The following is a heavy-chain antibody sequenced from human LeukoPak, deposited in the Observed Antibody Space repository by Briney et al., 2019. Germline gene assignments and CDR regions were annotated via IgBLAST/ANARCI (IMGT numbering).Heavy chain of an antibody. CDR2: IIPIFGTA. D-gene: IGHD5-24*01. CDR1: GGTFSSYA. V-gene: IGHV1-69*01. J-gene: IGHJ3*02. CDR3: ARSGNQGRDGYNWYAFDI. Sequence: SVKVSCKASGGTFSSYAISWVRQAPGQGLEWMGGIIPIFGTAYYAQKFQGRVTITADESTSTAYMELSSLRSEDTAVYYCARSGNQGRDGYNWYAFDIWGQGTMVTVSS.